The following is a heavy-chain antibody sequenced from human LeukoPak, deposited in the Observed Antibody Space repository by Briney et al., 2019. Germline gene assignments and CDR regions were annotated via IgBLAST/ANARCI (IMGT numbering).Heavy chain of an antibody. CDR3: AKIRGYSGYDFFRGTFDY. CDR2: ISGSGGST. D-gene: IGHD5-12*01. CDR1: GFTFSSYA. Sequence: PGGSLRLSCAASGFTFSSYALSWVRQAPGKGLEWVSAISGSGGSTYYADSVKGRFTIYRHNSKKTQFLQTNSLRADETTVYYCAKIRGYSGYDFFRGTFDYWGRGNRDTVSS. J-gene: IGHJ4*02. V-gene: IGHV3-23*01.